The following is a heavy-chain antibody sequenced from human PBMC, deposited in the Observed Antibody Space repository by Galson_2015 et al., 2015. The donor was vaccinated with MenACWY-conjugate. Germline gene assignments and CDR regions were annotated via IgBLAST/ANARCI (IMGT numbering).Heavy chain of an antibody. CDR1: GGPISSSSYY. J-gene: IGHJ3*02. CDR2: IYYSGST. CDR3: ARHDRTAPARSGAFDI. V-gene: IGHV4-39*01. D-gene: IGHD2-2*01. Sequence: ETLSLTCTVSGGPISSSSYYWDWIRQPPGRGLEWIGTIYYSGSTYYNSSLKSRVTISVDTSQNQFSLNLSSVTAADTAMYYCARHDRTAPARSGAFDIWGRGTMVTVSS.